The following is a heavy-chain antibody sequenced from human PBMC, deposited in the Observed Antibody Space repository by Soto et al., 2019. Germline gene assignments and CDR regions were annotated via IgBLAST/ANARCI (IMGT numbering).Heavy chain of an antibody. D-gene: IGHD6-13*01. CDR1: GYTFTGYY. CDR2: INPNSGGT. J-gene: IGHJ5*02. V-gene: IGHV1-2*04. CDR3: ARLSAAAGTGDWFDP. Sequence: QVQLVQSGAEVKKPGASVKVSCKASGYTFTGYYMHWVRQAPGQGLEWMGWINPNSGGTNYAQKFQGWVTMTRDTSISTAYMELSRLRSDDTAVCYCARLSAAAGTGDWFDPWGQGTLVTVSS.